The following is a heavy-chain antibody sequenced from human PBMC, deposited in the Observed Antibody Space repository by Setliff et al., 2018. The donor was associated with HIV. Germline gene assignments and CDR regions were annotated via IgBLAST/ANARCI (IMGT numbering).Heavy chain of an antibody. Sequence: PGGSLRLSCAASGLTFRNYGIHWVRQAPGKGLEWVAFIRYDGSNIYYADSVRGRFAISRDNFKNTVYLQVHSLRIEDTAVYYCARDLASPDYSSGCPGYWGQGTLVTVSS. CDR1: GLTFRNYG. J-gene: IGHJ4*02. CDR2: IRYDGSNI. CDR3: ARDLASPDYSSGCPGY. V-gene: IGHV3-30*02. D-gene: IGHD6-19*01.